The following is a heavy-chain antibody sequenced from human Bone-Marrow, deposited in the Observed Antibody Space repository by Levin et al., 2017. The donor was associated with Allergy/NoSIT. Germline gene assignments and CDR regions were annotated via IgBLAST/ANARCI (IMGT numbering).Heavy chain of an antibody. CDR1: GYTFTSYY. J-gene: IGHJ4*02. V-gene: IGHV1-46*01. CDR2: INPSGGST. D-gene: IGHD2-21*02. Sequence: ASVKVSCKASGYTFTSYYMHWVRQAPGQGLEWMGIINPSGGSTSYAQKFQGRVTMTRDTSTSTVYMELSSLRSEDTAVYYCARSNIVVVTATGSYFDYWGQGTLVTVSS. CDR3: ARSNIVVVTATGSYFDY.